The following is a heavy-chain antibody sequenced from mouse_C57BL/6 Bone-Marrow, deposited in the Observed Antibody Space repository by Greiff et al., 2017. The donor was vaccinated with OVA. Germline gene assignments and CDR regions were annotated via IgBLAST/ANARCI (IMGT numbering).Heavy chain of an antibody. J-gene: IGHJ4*01. CDR3: ARKGSYAMDY. CDR2: IDPSDSET. V-gene: IGHV1-52*01. D-gene: IGHD1-1*01. CDR1: GYTFTSYW. Sequence: VQLQQSGAELVRPGSSVKLSCKASGYTFTSYWMHWVKQRPIQGLEWIGNIDPSDSETHYNQKFKDKATLTVDKSSSTAYMQLSSLTSEDSAVYYCARKGSYAMDYWGQGTSVTVSS.